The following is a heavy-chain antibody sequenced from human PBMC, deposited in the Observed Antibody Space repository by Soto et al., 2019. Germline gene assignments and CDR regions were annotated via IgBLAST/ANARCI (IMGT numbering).Heavy chain of an antibody. D-gene: IGHD3-10*02. CDR2: IYYTGST. V-gene: IGHV4-61*01. Sequence: SETLSLTCPVSGGSGSSERPYWSWIRQTPGKGLEWTGYIYYTGSTNYNPALKGRVTMTVDTYRDQVSLRAEDTAIYYCARVMCGDCHAYYYSSMDVWGQGTTVTVSS. CDR3: ARVMCGDCHAYYYSSMDV. CDR1: GGSGSSERPY. J-gene: IGHJ6*02.